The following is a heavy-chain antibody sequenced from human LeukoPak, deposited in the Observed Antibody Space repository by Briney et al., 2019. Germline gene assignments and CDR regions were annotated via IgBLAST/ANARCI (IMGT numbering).Heavy chain of an antibody. D-gene: IGHD3-10*01. Sequence: SETLSLTCTVSGVSLSSSNSYWGWIRQPPGKGLEWIGSIYYSGSTYYNPSLKSRVTISVDTSKNQFSLKLSSVTAADTAVYYCARHRGPYGSGSYPFDYWGQGTLVTVSS. V-gene: IGHV4-39*01. CDR3: ARHRGPYGSGSYPFDY. J-gene: IGHJ4*02. CDR2: IYYSGST. CDR1: GVSLSSSNSY.